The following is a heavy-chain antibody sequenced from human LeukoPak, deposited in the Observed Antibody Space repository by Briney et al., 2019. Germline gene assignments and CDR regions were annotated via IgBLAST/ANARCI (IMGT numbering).Heavy chain of an antibody. D-gene: IGHD3-22*01. CDR1: GFTFSSYS. J-gene: IGHJ4*02. Sequence: TGGSLRLSCAASGFTFSSYSMNWVRQAPGKGLEWVSSISSSSSYIYYADSVKGRFTISRDNAKNSLYLQMNSLRAEDTAVYYCARWGYYYDTNPDYWGQGTLVTVSS. V-gene: IGHV3-21*01. CDR3: ARWGYYYDTNPDY. CDR2: ISSSSSYI.